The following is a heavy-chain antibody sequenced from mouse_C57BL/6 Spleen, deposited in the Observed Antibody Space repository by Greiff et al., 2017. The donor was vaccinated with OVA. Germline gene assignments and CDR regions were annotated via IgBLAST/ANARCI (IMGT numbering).Heavy chain of an antibody. J-gene: IGHJ4*01. V-gene: IGHV1-53*01. D-gene: IGHD1-1*02. CDR3: ARNPVPMARTGYARDY. Sequence: QVQLQQPGTELVKPGASVKLSCKASGYTFTSYWMHWVKQRPGQGLEWIGNINPSNGGTNYNEKFKSKATLTVDKSSSTAYMQLSSLTSEDSAVYYCARNPVPMARTGYARDYWGQGTSVTVSS. CDR2: INPSNGGT. CDR1: GYTFTSYW.